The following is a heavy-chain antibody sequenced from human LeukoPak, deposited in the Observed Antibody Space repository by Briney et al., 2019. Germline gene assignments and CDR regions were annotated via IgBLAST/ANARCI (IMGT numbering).Heavy chain of an antibody. V-gene: IGHV3-23*01. Sequence: PGGSLRLSCAASGFTFSSYWMHWVRQAPGKGLEWVSAISGGGANTYYADSVKGRFTISRDNSKNTLYLQMNSLRAEDTAIYYCAKCGVDYDFWSGYPDYWGQGTLVTVSS. D-gene: IGHD3-3*01. CDR2: ISGGGANT. J-gene: IGHJ4*02. CDR3: AKCGVDYDFWSGYPDY. CDR1: GFTFSSYW.